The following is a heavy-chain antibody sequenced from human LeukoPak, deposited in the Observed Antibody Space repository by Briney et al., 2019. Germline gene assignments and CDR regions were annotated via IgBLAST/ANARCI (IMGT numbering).Heavy chain of an antibody. V-gene: IGHV3-7*03. J-gene: IGHJ5*02. Sequence: PGGSLRLSCAASGFTFTTYWMSWVRQAPGKGLEWVANIKQDGTEKYYVDSVKGRFTISRDNAKNSLYLQMNSLRAEDTALYHCAREPSIAAAGTRGRWFDPWGQGTLVTVSS. CDR2: IKQDGTEK. D-gene: IGHD6-13*01. CDR1: GFTFTTYW. CDR3: AREPSIAAAGTRGRWFDP.